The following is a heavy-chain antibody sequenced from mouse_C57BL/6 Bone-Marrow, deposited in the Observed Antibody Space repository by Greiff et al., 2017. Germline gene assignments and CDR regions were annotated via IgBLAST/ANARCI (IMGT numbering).Heavy chain of an antibody. D-gene: IGHD1-1*02. CDR2: ISSGSSTI. J-gene: IGHJ4*01. Sequence: EVKLMESGGGLVKPGGSLKLSCAASGFTFSDYGMHWVRQAPEKGLEWVAYISSGSSTIYYADTVKGRFTISRDNAKNTLFLQMTSLRSEDTAMYYCAKGGMDYWGQGTSVTVSS. V-gene: IGHV5-17*01. CDR1: GFTFSDYG. CDR3: AKGGMDY.